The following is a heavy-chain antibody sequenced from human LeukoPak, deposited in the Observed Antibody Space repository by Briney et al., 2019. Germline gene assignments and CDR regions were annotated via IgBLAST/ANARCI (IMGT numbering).Heavy chain of an antibody. CDR3: AREGSGYTYGRGSYFDY. J-gene: IGHJ4*01. D-gene: IGHD5-18*01. CDR1: GCTLTVYY. Sequence: GASVKVSCKASGCTLTVYYIHWVRQAPGQGLEWMGRINPNSGDTNFAQKFQGRVTMTRDTSISTAYMDLSGLRPDDTAVYYCAREGSGYTYGRGSYFDYWGHGILVTVSS. V-gene: IGHV1-2*06. CDR2: INPNSGDT.